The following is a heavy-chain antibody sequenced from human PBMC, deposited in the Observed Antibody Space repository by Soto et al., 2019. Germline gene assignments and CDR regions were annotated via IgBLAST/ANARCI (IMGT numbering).Heavy chain of an antibody. D-gene: IGHD3-22*01. CDR2: IWYDGSNK. CDR3: ARDRVNYYDSSGYPQPLDY. Sequence: GGSLRLSCAASGFTFSSYGMHWFRQAPGKGLEWVAVIWYDGSNKYYADSVKGRFTISRDNSKNTLYLQMNSLRAEDTAVYYCARDRVNYYDSSGYPQPLDYWGQGTLVTVSS. V-gene: IGHV3-33*01. J-gene: IGHJ4*02. CDR1: GFTFSSYG.